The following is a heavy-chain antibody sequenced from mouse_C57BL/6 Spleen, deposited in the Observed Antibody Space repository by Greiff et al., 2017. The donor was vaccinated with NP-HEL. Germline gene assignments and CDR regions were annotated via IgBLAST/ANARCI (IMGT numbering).Heavy chain of an antibody. Sequence: EVQVVESGPELVKPGASVKISCKASGYSFTGYYMNWVKQSPEKSLEWIGEINPSTGGTTYNQKFKAKATLTVDKSSSTAYMQLKSLTSEDSAVYYCARFDYYGSSPYYAMDYWGQGTSVTVSS. CDR3: ARFDYYGSSPYYAMDY. V-gene: IGHV1-42*01. D-gene: IGHD1-1*01. J-gene: IGHJ4*01. CDR2: INPSTGGT. CDR1: GYSFTGYY.